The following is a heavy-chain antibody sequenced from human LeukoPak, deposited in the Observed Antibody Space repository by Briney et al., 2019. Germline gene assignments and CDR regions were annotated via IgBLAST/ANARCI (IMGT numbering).Heavy chain of an antibody. CDR3: ARFRGELMDGFDF. Sequence: PGESLKISCKGSGHSFSTDWIAWVRQMPGKGLEWMGVIYAGDADTRYSPSFQGQVTISADKSLNTAYLQWTNLKASDTAMYYCARFRGELMDGFDFWGQGTPVTVSS. D-gene: IGHD1-7*01. CDR2: IYAGDADT. V-gene: IGHV5-51*01. CDR1: GHSFSTDW. J-gene: IGHJ4*02.